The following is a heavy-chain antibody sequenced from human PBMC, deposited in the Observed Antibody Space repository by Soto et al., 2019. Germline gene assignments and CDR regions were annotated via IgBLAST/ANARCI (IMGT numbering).Heavy chain of an antibody. Sequence: QVQLVQSGAEVKKPGSSVKVSCKASGGTFSSYTINWVRQAPGQGLEWMGRIIPIFGIANYAQKFQGRVTITADKCTSTAYMELSSLRSEDTAVYYCARDRENSRVDAFDIWGQGTMVTVSS. V-gene: IGHV1-69*08. CDR2: IIPIFGIA. J-gene: IGHJ3*02. CDR3: ARDRENSRVDAFDI. CDR1: GGTFSSYT. D-gene: IGHD6-13*01.